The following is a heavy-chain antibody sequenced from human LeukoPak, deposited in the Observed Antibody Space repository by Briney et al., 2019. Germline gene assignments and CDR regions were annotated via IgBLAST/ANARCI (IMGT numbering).Heavy chain of an antibody. Sequence: GGSLRLSCAASGFTFSSYAMHWVRQAPGKGLEWVAVISYDGSNKYYADSVKGRFAISRDNSKNTLYLQMNSLGAEDTAVYYCARDPGDWGQGTLVTVSS. J-gene: IGHJ4*02. CDR1: GFTFSSYA. CDR3: ARDPGD. CDR2: ISYDGSNK. V-gene: IGHV3-30*09. D-gene: IGHD3-10*01.